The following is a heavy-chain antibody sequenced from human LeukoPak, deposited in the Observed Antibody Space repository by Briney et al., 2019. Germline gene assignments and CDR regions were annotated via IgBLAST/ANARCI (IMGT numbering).Heavy chain of an antibody. V-gene: IGHV3-30*02. J-gene: IGHJ4*02. CDR2: IRYDGSNK. D-gene: IGHD4-23*01. Sequence: PGGSLRLSCAASGFTFSSYGMHWVRQAPGKGLEWVAFIRYDGSNKYYADSVKGRFTISRDNSKNTLYLRMNSLRAEDTAVYYCAKDLPGKGIDYWGQGTLVTVSS. CDR3: AKDLPGKGIDY. CDR1: GFTFSSYG.